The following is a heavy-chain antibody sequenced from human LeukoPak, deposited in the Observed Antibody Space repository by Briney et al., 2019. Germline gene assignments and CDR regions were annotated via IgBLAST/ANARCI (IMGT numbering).Heavy chain of an antibody. Sequence: GGSLRLSCEASGFTFSTFAMIWVRQPPGKGLEWVSSIFPSGGEIHYADSVRGRFTISRDNSKSTLSLQMNSLRAEDTAVYYCVRLYDDYNNGHFDSWGQGTLVTVSS. J-gene: IGHJ4*02. D-gene: IGHD4-11*01. CDR3: VRLYDDYNNGHFDS. V-gene: IGHV3-23*01. CDR2: IFPSGGEI. CDR1: GFTFSTFA.